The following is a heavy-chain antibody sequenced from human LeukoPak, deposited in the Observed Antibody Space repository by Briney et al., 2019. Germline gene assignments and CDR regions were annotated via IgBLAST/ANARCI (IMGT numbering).Heavy chain of an antibody. J-gene: IGHJ4*02. D-gene: IGHD6-19*01. CDR1: GFTFSSYG. Sequence: GGSLRLSCAVSGFTFSSYGMSWVRQAPGKGLEWVSVVTGGGGKTYYADSVKGRFSISRDNSKNTLYLQMNSLRAEDTAVYYCAKDSVGVAGPDYWGQGTLVTVPS. CDR3: AKDSVGVAGPDY. CDR2: VTGGGGKT. V-gene: IGHV3-23*01.